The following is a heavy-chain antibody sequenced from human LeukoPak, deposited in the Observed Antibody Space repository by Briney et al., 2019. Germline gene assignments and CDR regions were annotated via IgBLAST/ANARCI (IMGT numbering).Heavy chain of an antibody. Sequence: SETLSLTCTVSGGSISSSSYYWGWIRQPPGKGLEWIGEIYHSGSTNYNPSLKSRVTISVDKSKNQFSLKLSSVTAADTAVYYCAGSGDSYYNWFDPWGQGTLVTVSS. CDR3: AGSGDSYYNWFDP. V-gene: IGHV4-39*07. CDR2: IYHSGST. CDR1: GGSISSSSYY. D-gene: IGHD2-21*02. J-gene: IGHJ5*02.